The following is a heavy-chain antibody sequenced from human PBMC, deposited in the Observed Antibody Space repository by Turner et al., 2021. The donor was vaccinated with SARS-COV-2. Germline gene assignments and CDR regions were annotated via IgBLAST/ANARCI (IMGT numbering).Heavy chain of an antibody. CDR1: GLPSRPYP. CDR3: VKEGYDYVWASDRHREFDF. D-gene: IGHD3-16*02. Sequence: ECGGGLAPPGGPVSLSCAACGLPSRPYPRAWVRHGPGKGMGWVSRSGGDGSTTAYDNSEKGRFNILFDNSERTLYLKMYRLKDEQTAKYYSVKEGYDYVWASDRHREFDFWGQGTLVTVSS. J-gene: IGHJ4*02. CDR2: SGGDGSTT. V-gene: IGHV3-23*02.